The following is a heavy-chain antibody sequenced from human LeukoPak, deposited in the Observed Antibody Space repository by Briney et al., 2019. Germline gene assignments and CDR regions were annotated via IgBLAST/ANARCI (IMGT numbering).Heavy chain of an antibody. V-gene: IGHV4-31*03. Sequence: SETLSLTCTVSGGSISSGGYYWSWIRQHPGKGLEWIGYIYYSGSTYYNPSLKSRVTISVDTSKNQFSLKLSSVTAADTAVYYCARDYYRQLAGFGYYYGMDVWGQGTTVTVSS. CDR1: GGSISSGGYY. D-gene: IGHD3-22*01. J-gene: IGHJ6*02. CDR2: IYYSGST. CDR3: ARDYYRQLAGFGYYYGMDV.